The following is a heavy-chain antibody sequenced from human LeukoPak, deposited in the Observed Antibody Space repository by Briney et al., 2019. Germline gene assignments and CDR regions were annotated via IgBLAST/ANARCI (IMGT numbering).Heavy chain of an antibody. J-gene: IGHJ3*02. Sequence: PSETLSLTCTVSGASIRSGDYYWSWIRQPPGKGLEWIGYIYDSGSTYYNPFLKSRITISVDTSENRFSLKLSSVTATDTAVYYCARDCSGGSCYGAFDIWGQGTMVTVSS. V-gene: IGHV4-30-4*01. CDR1: GASIRSGDYY. D-gene: IGHD2-15*01. CDR3: ARDCSGGSCYGAFDI. CDR2: IYDSGST.